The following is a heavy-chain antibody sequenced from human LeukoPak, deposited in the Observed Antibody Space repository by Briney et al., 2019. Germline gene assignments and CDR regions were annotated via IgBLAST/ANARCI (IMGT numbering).Heavy chain of an antibody. V-gene: IGHV4-38-2*02. D-gene: IGHD2-8*01. CDR1: GYSISSGYY. J-gene: IGHJ4*02. CDR2: IYHSGST. CDR3: AREECTNGVCYTGIDY. Sequence: SETLSLTCAVSGYSISSGYYWGWIRQPPGKGLEWIGGIYHSGSTYYNPSLKSRVTISVDTSKNQFSLKLSSVTAADTAVYYCAREECTNGVCYTGIDYWGQGTLVTVSS.